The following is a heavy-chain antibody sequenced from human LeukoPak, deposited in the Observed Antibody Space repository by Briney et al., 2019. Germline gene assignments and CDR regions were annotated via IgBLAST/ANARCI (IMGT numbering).Heavy chain of an antibody. J-gene: IGHJ4*02. CDR1: GFTFSNYV. Sequence: GGSLRLSCVASGFTFSNYVMSWVRQAPGQGLQWVSAISDNGGTTYYADSVKGRFTISTDNSKNTLYLQMNSLRAEDAAVYYCARELAAYSSGNDYWGQGTLVTVSS. V-gene: IGHV3-23*01. CDR3: ARELAAYSSGNDY. CDR2: ISDNGGTT. D-gene: IGHD6-19*01.